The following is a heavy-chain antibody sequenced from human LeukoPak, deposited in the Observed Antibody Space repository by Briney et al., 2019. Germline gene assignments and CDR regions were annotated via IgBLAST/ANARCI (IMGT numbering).Heavy chain of an antibody. CDR1: GGSISSGDYY. CDR2: IYYSGST. D-gene: IGHD3-22*01. Sequence: SQTLSLTCTVSGGSISSGDYYWSWIRQPPGKGLEWIGYIYYSGSTYYNPSLKSRVTISVDTSKNRFSLKLSSVTAADTAVYYCARGRDYYDSSGYQGEFDYWGQGTLVTVSS. J-gene: IGHJ4*02. CDR3: ARGRDYYDSSGYQGEFDY. V-gene: IGHV4-30-4*01.